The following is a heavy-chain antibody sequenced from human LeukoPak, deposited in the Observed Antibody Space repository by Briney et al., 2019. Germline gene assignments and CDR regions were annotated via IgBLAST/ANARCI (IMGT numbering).Heavy chain of an antibody. J-gene: IGHJ4*02. CDR1: GFTFSSYA. Sequence: PWGSLRLSCAASGFTFSSYAMSWVRQAPGKGLEWVSAISGSGGSTYYADSVKGRFTISRDNSKNTLYLQMNSLRAEDTAVYYCAKERRLRRYSSGWYYFDYWGQGTLVTVSS. CDR3: AKERRLRRYSSGWYYFDY. V-gene: IGHV3-23*01. D-gene: IGHD6-19*01. CDR2: ISGSGGST.